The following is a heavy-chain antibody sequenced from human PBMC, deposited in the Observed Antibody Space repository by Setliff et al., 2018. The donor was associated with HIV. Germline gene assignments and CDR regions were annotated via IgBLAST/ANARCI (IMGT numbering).Heavy chain of an antibody. CDR1: GYNFTSYG. J-gene: IGHJ5*02. V-gene: IGHV7-4-1*01. Sequence: ASVKVSCKASGYNFTSYGMNWVRQAPGQGLEWMGRISTNTGDPMYAQGFTGRFVFSLDITVNTAYLQISSLKTEDTAVYYCERESDDGNFLVWFDPWGQGTLVTVSS. CDR2: ISTNTGDP. D-gene: IGHD6-13*01. CDR3: ERESDDGNFLVWFDP.